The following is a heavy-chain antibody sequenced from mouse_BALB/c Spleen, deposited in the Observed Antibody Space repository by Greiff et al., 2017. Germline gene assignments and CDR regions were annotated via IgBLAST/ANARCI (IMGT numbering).Heavy chain of an antibody. D-gene: IGHD2-1*01. CDR2: INSDGGST. CDR1: EYEFPSHD. V-gene: IGHV5-2*01. Sequence: DVKVVESGGGLVQPGESLKLSCESNEYEFPSHDMSWVRKTPEKRLELVAAINSDGGSTYYPDTMERRFIISRDNTKKTLYLQMSSLRSEDTALYYCARSMSGGYGNLFAYWGQGTLVTVSA. CDR3: ARSMSGGYGNLFAY. J-gene: IGHJ3*01.